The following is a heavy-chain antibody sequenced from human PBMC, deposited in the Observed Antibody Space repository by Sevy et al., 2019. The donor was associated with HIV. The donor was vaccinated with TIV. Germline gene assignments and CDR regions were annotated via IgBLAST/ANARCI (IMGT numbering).Heavy chain of an antibody. D-gene: IGHD3-22*01. V-gene: IGHV3-30*18. CDR1: GFTFSSYG. CDR2: ISYDGSNK. Sequence: GGSLRLSCAASGFTFSSYGMHWVRQAPGKGLEWVAVISYDGSNKYYADSVKGRFTISRDNSKNRLYLQMNSRRAADTAVYYCAKVLYYYDSIPYVMDVWGQGTTVTVSS. CDR3: AKVLYYYDSIPYVMDV. J-gene: IGHJ6*02.